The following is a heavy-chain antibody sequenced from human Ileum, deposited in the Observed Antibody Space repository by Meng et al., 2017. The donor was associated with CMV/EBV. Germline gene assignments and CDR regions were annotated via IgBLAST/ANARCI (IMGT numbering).Heavy chain of an antibody. CDR1: GFSLSTSEVG. J-gene: IGHJ4*02. CDR3: AHKCSAASCIDY. CDR2: IYWNDEK. V-gene: IGHV2-5*01. D-gene: IGHD2-15*01. Sequence: SGPTLVKPTQTLTLTCTFSGFSLSTSEVGVGWIRQPPGKALEWLALIYWNDEKHYSPSLKTRLTITKDTSKNQVVLTRSNMDPVDTATYYCAHKCSAASCIDYWGQGTLVTVSS.